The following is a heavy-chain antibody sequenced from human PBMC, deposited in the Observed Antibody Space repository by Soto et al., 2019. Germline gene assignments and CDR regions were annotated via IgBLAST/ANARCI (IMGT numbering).Heavy chain of an antibody. J-gene: IGHJ6*02. D-gene: IGHD3-10*01. CDR3: AREGYYYGSGSYSPPRYYGMDV. V-gene: IGHV1-18*01. CDR2: ISAYNDNT. Sequence: QIPLVQSGAEVKKAGASVKVSCKASGYTFTNYGISWVRQALGQGLEWMGWISAYNDNTNYAQKFQGRVTLTTDTSTRTAYMELRSLTSDDTAVYYCAREGYYYGSGSYSPPRYYGMDVWGQGTTVTVFS. CDR1: GYTFTNYG.